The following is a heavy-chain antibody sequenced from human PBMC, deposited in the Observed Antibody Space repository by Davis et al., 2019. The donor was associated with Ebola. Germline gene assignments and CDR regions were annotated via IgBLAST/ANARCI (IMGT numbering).Heavy chain of an antibody. Sequence: ASVTVSCKTSGYTFTGHYIQWVRQAPGQGLEWMGWISAYNGNTNYAQKLQGRVTMTTDTSTSTAYMELRSLRSDDTAVYYCARDNWNPIYGMDVWGKGTTVTVSS. J-gene: IGHJ6*04. CDR1: GYTFTGHY. V-gene: IGHV1-18*04. D-gene: IGHD1-20*01. CDR2: ISAYNGNT. CDR3: ARDNWNPIYGMDV.